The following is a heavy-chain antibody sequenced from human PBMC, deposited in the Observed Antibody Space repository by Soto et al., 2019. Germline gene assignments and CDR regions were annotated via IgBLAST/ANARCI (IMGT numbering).Heavy chain of an antibody. V-gene: IGHV4-59*11. J-gene: IGHJ4*02. CDR1: GGSISSHY. CDR2: LYYTGST. CDR3: ARVGATVTSQALGFDH. Sequence: QVQLQESGPGLVRPSETLSLTCTVSGGSISSHYWSWVRQPPGKGLEWIGYLYYTGSTNYNASLKSQVTMSLDTSKTQFSLRLTSVTAADTAVYYCARVGATVTSQALGFDHWGQGILVTVSS. D-gene: IGHD4-17*01.